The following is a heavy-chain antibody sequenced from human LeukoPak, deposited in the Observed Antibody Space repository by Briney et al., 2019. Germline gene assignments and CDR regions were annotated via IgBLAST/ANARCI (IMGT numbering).Heavy chain of an antibody. CDR1: GFTFSSYW. CDR2: INSDGSST. J-gene: IGHJ6*02. Sequence: PGGSLRLSCAASGFTFSSYWMHWVRQAPGKGLVWVSRINSDGSSTSYADSVKGRFTISRDNAKSTLYLQMNSLRAEDTAVYYCARVGPISPYCGGDCYSDSDSYYGMDVWGQGTTVTVSS. CDR3: ARVGPISPYCGGDCYSDSDSYYGMDV. V-gene: IGHV3-74*01. D-gene: IGHD2-21*02.